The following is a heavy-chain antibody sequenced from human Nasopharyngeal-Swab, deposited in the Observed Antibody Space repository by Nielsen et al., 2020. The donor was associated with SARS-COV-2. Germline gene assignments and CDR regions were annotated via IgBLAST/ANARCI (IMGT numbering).Heavy chain of an antibody. Sequence: GASLKISCAASGFTFSSYAMSWVRQAPGKGLEWVSAISGSGGSTYYADSVKGRFTISRDNSKNTLYLQMNSLRAEDTAVYYCAKDRVGARWLQLLGAFDIWGQGTMVTVSS. V-gene: IGHV3-23*01. D-gene: IGHD5-24*01. J-gene: IGHJ3*02. CDR2: ISGSGGST. CDR1: GFTFSSYA. CDR3: AKDRVGARWLQLLGAFDI.